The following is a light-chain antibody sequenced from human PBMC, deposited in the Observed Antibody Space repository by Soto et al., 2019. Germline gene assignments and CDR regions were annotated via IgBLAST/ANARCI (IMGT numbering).Light chain of an antibody. CDR2: DAS. Sequence: EIVLTQSPATLSLSPGERATLSCRASQTVSSYLAWYQQKPGQAPRLLIYDASNRATGIPGRFSGSGSGTDFTLTISSLEPEDFAVYYCQQRSNWPPWTFGQGTKVDI. CDR1: QTVSSY. CDR3: QQRSNWPPWT. J-gene: IGKJ1*01. V-gene: IGKV3-11*01.